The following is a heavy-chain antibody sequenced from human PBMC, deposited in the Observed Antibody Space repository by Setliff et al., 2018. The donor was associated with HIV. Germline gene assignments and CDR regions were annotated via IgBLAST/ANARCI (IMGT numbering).Heavy chain of an antibody. CDR3: AREKFENGDYEFVSTFDS. CDR1: GFTFSSYE. Sequence: GGSLRLSCVASGFTFSSYEMNWVRQAPGKGLEWTSFIGGHGSIIHYADSVKGRFTISRDNAKNSLYLQMNSLRAEDTAVYYCAREKFENGDYEFVSTFDSWGQGTLVTVSS. V-gene: IGHV3-48*03. D-gene: IGHD4-17*01. CDR2: IGGHGSII. J-gene: IGHJ4*02.